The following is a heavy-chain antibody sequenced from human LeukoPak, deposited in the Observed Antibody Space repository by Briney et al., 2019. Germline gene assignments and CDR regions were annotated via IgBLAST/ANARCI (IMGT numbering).Heavy chain of an antibody. V-gene: IGHV1-8*03. D-gene: IGHD4-17*01. Sequence: ASVKVSCKASGYTFTSYDINWVRQATGQGLEWMGWMNPNSGNTGYAQKFQGRVIITRNTSISTAYMELSSLRSEDTAVYYCARDGLRSAFDIWGQGTMVTVSS. CDR2: MNPNSGNT. CDR1: GYTFTSYD. J-gene: IGHJ3*02. CDR3: ARDGLRSAFDI.